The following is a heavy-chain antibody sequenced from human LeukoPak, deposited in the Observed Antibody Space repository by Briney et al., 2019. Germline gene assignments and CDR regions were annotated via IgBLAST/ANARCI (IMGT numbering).Heavy chain of an antibody. CDR3: AGLEGYFDWLFPS. CDR2: ISGSGGST. J-gene: IGHJ5*02. CDR1: GFSLSSYA. D-gene: IGHD3-9*01. Sequence: GGSLRLSCAASGFSLSSYAMSWVRQAPGEGLEWVSAISGSGGSTYYADSVKGRFTISRDNSKNTLYLQMNSLRAEDTAIYYCAGLEGYFDWLFPSWGQGTLVTVSS. V-gene: IGHV3-23*01.